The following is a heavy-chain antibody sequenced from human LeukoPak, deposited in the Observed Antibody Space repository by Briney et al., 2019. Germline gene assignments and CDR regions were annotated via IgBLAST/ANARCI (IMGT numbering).Heavy chain of an antibody. J-gene: IGHJ6*03. V-gene: IGHV3-23*01. D-gene: IGHD3-22*01. CDR2: ISGSGANT. CDR3: AKVKYSYDTSGPNGLGYYYYMDV. Sequence: PGGSLRLSCGASGFTFSTFAMTWVRQAPGKGLEWVSGISGSGANTYYADSVKGRFTISRDNSKNTLYLQKNSLRVEDTALYYCAKVKYSYDTSGPNGLGYYYYMDVWGKGTTVTVSS. CDR1: GFTFSTFA.